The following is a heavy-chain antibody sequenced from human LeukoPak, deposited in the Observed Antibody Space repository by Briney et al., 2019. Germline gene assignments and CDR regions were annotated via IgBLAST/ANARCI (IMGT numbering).Heavy chain of an antibody. D-gene: IGHD1-26*01. Sequence: PSQTLSLTCTVSGSSISSGDYYWSWIRQPPGKGLEWIGYIYYSGSTYYNPSLKSRVTISVDTSKNQFSLKLRSVTAADTAVYYCARHSNSGSYSGGHWGQGTLVTVSS. J-gene: IGHJ4*02. CDR2: IYYSGST. CDR3: ARHSNSGSYSGGH. CDR1: GSSISSGDYY. V-gene: IGHV4-30-4*01.